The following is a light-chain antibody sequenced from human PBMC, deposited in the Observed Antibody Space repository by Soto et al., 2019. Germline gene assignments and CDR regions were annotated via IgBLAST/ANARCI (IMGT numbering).Light chain of an antibody. J-gene: IGLJ2*01. Sequence: QSALTQPASVAGSPGPSITISCTGTSSDVGAYNYVSWYQQHPGKAPKLMIYDVSNRPSGVSNRFSGSKSGNTASLTISGLQAEDEADYYCTSFTSASTQVFGGGTKLTVL. CDR2: DVS. CDR1: SSDVGAYNY. V-gene: IGLV2-14*01. CDR3: TSFTSASTQV.